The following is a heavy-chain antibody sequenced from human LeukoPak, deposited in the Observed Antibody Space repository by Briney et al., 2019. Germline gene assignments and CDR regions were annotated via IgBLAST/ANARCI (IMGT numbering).Heavy chain of an antibody. CDR3: ARVYNWNYGQNAFDI. V-gene: IGHV1-2*02. J-gene: IGHJ3*02. D-gene: IGHD1-7*01. CDR1: GYTFTGYY. Sequence: GASVKVSCKASGYTFTGYYMHWVRQAPGQGLEWMGWINPNSGGTNYAQKFQGRVTMTRDTSISTAYMELSRLRSDDTAVYYCARVYNWNYGQNAFDIWGQGTMVTVSS. CDR2: INPNSGGT.